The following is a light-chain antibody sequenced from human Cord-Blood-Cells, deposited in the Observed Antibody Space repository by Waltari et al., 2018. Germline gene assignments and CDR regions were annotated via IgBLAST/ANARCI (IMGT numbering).Light chain of an antibody. CDR2: WAC. J-gene: IGKJ2*01. Sequence: DIVMTQSPDSLAVSLGERATINCKSSQSVLYSPNNKNYLAWYLKKPGQPPKLLIYWACTRESGVPDRFSGSRSGTDFTLTISSLQAEDVAVYYCQQYYSTPYTFGQGTKLEIK. V-gene: IGKV4-1*01. CDR3: QQYYSTPYT. CDR1: QSVLYSPNNKNY.